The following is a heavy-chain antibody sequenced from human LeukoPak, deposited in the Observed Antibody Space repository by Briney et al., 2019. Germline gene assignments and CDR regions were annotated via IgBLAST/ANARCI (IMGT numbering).Heavy chain of an antibody. CDR1: GFTFSSYW. Sequence: PGGSLRLSCAASGFTFSSYWMSWVRQAPGKGLEWVAKINEDESEKYYVDSVKGRFTISRDDAKNSLYLQLNSLRAEDTAVYYCARIRSSGSDYWGQGTLVTVSS. J-gene: IGHJ4*02. V-gene: IGHV3-7*05. CDR3: ARIRSSGSDY. D-gene: IGHD6-19*01. CDR2: INEDESEK.